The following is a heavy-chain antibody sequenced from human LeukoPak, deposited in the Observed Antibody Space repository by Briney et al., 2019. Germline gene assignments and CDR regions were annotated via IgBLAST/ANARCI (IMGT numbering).Heavy chain of an antibody. CDR2: MNPNSGNT. CDR1: GYTFTSYD. V-gene: IGHV1-8*01. D-gene: IGHD1-1*01. J-gene: IGHJ6*02. Sequence: ASVKVSCKASGYTFTSYDINWVRQATGQGLEWMGWMNPNSGNTGYAQKFQGRVTMTRNTSISTAYMELSSLRSVDTAVYYCATPTQLYYYYGMDVWGQGTTVTVSS. CDR3: ATPTQLYYYYGMDV.